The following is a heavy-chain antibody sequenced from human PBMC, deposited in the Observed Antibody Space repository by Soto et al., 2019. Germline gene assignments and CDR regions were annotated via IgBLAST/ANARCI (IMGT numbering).Heavy chain of an antibody. V-gene: IGHV4-38-2*02. D-gene: IGHD3-9*01. CDR3: ARDASLRYFDWLLSFDY. CDR1: GYSISSGYY. J-gene: IGHJ4*02. CDR2: IYHSGST. Sequence: KASETLSLTCAVSGYSISSGYYWGWIRQPPGKGLEWIGSIYHSGSTYYNPSLKSRVTISVDTSKNQFSLKLSSVTAADTAVYYCARDASLRYFDWLLSFDYWGQGTLVTVSS.